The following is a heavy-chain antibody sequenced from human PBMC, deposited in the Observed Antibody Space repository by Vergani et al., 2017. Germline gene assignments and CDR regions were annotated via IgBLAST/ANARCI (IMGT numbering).Heavy chain of an antibody. CDR1: GFTFSSYS. CDR2: ISSSSSTI. J-gene: IGHJ3*02. Sequence: EVQLVESGGGLVQPGGSLRLSCVASGFTFSSYSMNWVRQAPGKGLEWVSYISSSSSTIYYADSVKGRFTISRDNAKNSLYLQMNSLRAEDTAVYYCARDAIAYCGGDCLDAFDIWGQGTMVTVSS. D-gene: IGHD2-21*02. V-gene: IGHV3-48*01. CDR3: ARDAIAYCGGDCLDAFDI.